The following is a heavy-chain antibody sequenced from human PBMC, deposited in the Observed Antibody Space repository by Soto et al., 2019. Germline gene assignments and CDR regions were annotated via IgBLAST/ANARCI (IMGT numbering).Heavy chain of an antibody. V-gene: IGHV3-53*02. J-gene: IGHJ1*01. D-gene: IGHD4-17*01. Sequence: EVQLVETGGGLIQPVGSLSLSCAASGFAVSNSYMSWVRQAPGKGLEWVSVIYADGTTHSADSVRGRFTISRDSSRNTVYLQMNNLRAEDTAVYYCARDWNGDSVIEHWGQGTLVTVSS. CDR2: IYADGTT. CDR3: ARDWNGDSVIEH. CDR1: GFAVSNSY.